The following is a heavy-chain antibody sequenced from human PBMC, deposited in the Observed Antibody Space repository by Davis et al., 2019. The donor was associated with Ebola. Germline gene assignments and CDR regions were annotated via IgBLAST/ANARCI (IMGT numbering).Heavy chain of an antibody. CDR1: GFTFSDYY. D-gene: IGHD3-10*01. V-gene: IGHV3-11*01. Sequence: GESLKISCAASGFTFSDYYMSWIRQAPGQGLEWISYIGPTGTTIYYTDSVKGRFTISRDNAKNSLYLQMNSLRAEDTAVYYCAKDRPITMVQGVPFDYWGQGTLVTVSS. J-gene: IGHJ4*02. CDR3: AKDRPITMVQGVPFDY. CDR2: IGPTGTTI.